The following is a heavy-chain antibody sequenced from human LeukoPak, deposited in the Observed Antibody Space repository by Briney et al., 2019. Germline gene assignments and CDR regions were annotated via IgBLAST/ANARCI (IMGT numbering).Heavy chain of an antibody. CDR1: GASISSYF. J-gene: IGHJ4*02. CDR2: VYHSGST. Sequence: PSETLSLTCTVSGASISSYFWSWIRQPPGEGLEWIGYVYHSGSTNYNPSLKGRVTISLDTSKTQFSLRLSSVTAADTAVYYCASQLGGTTFHWGQGTLVTVSS. CDR3: ASQLGGTTFH. V-gene: IGHV4-59*01. D-gene: IGHD1-1*01.